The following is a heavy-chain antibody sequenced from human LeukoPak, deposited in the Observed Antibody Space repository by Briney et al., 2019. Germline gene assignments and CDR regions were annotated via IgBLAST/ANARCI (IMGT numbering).Heavy chain of an antibody. J-gene: IGHJ4*02. V-gene: IGHV1-18*01. Sequence: ASVKVSCKASGYTFTSYGISWVRQAPGQGLEWMGWISAYNGNTNYAQKLQGRVTMTTDTSTSTAYMELRSLRSDDTAVYYCARGPSLIFGVVIRYFDYRGQGTLVTVSS. D-gene: IGHD3-3*01. CDR2: ISAYNGNT. CDR1: GYTFTSYG. CDR3: ARGPSLIFGVVIRYFDY.